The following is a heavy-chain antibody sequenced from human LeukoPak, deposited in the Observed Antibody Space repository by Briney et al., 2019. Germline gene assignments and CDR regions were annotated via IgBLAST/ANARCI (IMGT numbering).Heavy chain of an antibody. CDR1: GGSFSGYY. J-gene: IGHJ4*02. D-gene: IGHD3-22*01. CDR2: INHSGST. CDR3: ARAGGSYYADFDY. Sequence: PSETLSLTCAVYGGSFSGYYWSWIRQPPGKGLEWIGEINHSGSTNYNPSLKSRVTISVDTSKDQFSLKLSSVTAADTAVYYCARAGGSYYADFDYWGQGTLVTVSS. V-gene: IGHV4-34*01.